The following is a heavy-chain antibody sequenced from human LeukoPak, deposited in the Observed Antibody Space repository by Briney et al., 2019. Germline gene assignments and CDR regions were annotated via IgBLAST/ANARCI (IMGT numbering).Heavy chain of an antibody. Sequence: SETLSLTCAVYGGSFSGYQWSWIRQTPGKGLEWIGEINHSGSTRYNPSLESRVTLSIDTSKIHFSLSLRSVTAADTAVYYCARADDFWGQGTLVTVSS. V-gene: IGHV4-34*01. J-gene: IGHJ4*02. CDR1: GGSFSGYQ. CDR2: INHSGST. D-gene: IGHD3-16*01. CDR3: ARADDF.